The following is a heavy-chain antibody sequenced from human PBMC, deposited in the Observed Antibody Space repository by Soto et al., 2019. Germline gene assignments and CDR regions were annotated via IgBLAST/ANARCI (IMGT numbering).Heavy chain of an antibody. CDR2: TRNKVNGYTT. D-gene: IGHD6-13*01. J-gene: IGHJ3*02. Sequence: DVQLVESGGGLVQPGGSLRLSCAASGFIFSDHYMDWVRQAPGEGLEWVGRTRNKVNGYTTEYAASVKGRITISRDDSKNSLYLQMNSLRTEDTAVYYCTRVRSSSWGLDAFDIWGQGTMVTVSS. V-gene: IGHV3-72*01. CDR3: TRVRSSSWGLDAFDI. CDR1: GFIFSDHY.